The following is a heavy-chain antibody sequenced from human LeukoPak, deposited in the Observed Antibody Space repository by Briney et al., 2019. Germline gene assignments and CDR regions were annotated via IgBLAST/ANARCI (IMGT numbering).Heavy chain of an antibody. CDR3: AKFPDCSSTSCYEYFQH. D-gene: IGHD2-2*01. CDR1: GFTFSSYS. V-gene: IGHV3-21*04. CDR2: ISSSSSYI. Sequence: GGSLRLSCAASGFTFSSYSMNWVRQAPGKGLEWVSSISSSSSYIYYADSVKGRFTISRDNSKNTLYLQMNSLRAEDTAVYYCAKFPDCSSTSCYEYFQHWGQGTLVTVSS. J-gene: IGHJ1*01.